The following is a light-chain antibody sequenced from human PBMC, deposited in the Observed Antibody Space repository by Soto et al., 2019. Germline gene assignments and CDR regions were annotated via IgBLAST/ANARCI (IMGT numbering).Light chain of an antibody. CDR2: KAS. V-gene: IGKV1-5*03. J-gene: IGKJ5*01. CDR3: QQYNSYSIT. CDR1: QRLSNW. Sequence: DIQMTQSPSTLSASVGDRVTITCRASQRLSNWLAWYQQKPGKAPKLLIHKASSLGSGVPSRFSGSGSGTEFTLTISSLQPDDFATYYCQQYNSYSITFGQGTRLEIK.